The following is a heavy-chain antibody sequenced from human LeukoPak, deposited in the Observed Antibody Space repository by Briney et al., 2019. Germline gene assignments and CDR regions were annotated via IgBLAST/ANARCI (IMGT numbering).Heavy chain of an antibody. J-gene: IGHJ4*02. CDR3: ARDDSDVGVVATISREGDYFDY. Sequence: GGSLRLSCAASGLIFRRYAMHWVRQAPGKGLEWVAVIAFDGNKKYYADSVKGRFTISRDNSKNTLYLQMNSLRDEDTAVYYCARDDSDVGVVATISREGDYFDYWGQGTLVTVSS. CDR1: GLIFRRYA. CDR2: IAFDGNKK. D-gene: IGHD5-12*01. V-gene: IGHV3-30*04.